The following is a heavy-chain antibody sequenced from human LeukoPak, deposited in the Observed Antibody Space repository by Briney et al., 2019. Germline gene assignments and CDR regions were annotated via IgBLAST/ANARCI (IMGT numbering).Heavy chain of an antibody. CDR1: AGSISNYY. Sequence: SETLSLTCSVSAGSISNYYWSWIRQPPGKGLEWIGYIYYSGSTSYNPSLRSRVTISVDTSKNQFSLKLNSVTAADTAVYYCARVSPIGVATTTPRGYYYYMDVWGKGTTVTVSS. CDR3: ARVSPIGVATTTPRGYYYYMDV. V-gene: IGHV4-59*01. J-gene: IGHJ6*03. D-gene: IGHD5-12*01. CDR2: IYYSGST.